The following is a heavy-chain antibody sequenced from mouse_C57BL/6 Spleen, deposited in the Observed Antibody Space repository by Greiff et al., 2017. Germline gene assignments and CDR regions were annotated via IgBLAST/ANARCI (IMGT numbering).Heavy chain of an antibody. J-gene: IGHJ2*01. CDR1: GFTFSDYY. V-gene: IGHV5-16*01. Sequence: EVQLVESEGGLVQPGSSMKLSCTASGFTFSDYYMAWVRQVPEKGLEWVANINYDGSSTYYLDSLKSRFIISRDNAKNILYLQMSSLKSEDTATYYCAREGDYYGSSPPFDYWGQGTTLTVSS. D-gene: IGHD1-1*01. CDR2: INYDGSST. CDR3: AREGDYYGSSPPFDY.